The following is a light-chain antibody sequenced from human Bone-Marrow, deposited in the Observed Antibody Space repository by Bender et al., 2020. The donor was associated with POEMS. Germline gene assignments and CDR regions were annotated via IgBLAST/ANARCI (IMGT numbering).Light chain of an antibody. Sequence: QSALTQPASVSGSPGQSITISCSGTSSDVGSYNVVSWYQQHPGKAPKLIIYEGSQRPSGVPDRFSGSKSGTSASLAITGLQAEDEGDYYCQSYDNSLGGWVFGGGTKLTVL. CDR2: EGS. J-gene: IGLJ3*02. CDR3: QSYDNSLGGWV. V-gene: IGLV2-14*02. CDR1: SSDVGSYNV.